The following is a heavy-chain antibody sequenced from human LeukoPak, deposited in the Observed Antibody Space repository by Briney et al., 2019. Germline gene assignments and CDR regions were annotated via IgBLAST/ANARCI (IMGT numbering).Heavy chain of an antibody. V-gene: IGHV3-9*01. CDR2: ISWNSGST. D-gene: IGHD3-16*01. J-gene: IGHJ4*02. CDR3: AKGNCLYVDY. Sequence: PGRSLRLSCAASGFTFNDYDVHWVRQAPGQGLEWMSGISWNSGSTDYAESVKGRFTISRDTAKNSLYLQMNSLRAEDTALYYCAKGNCLYVDYWGQGTLVTVS. CDR1: GFTFNDYD.